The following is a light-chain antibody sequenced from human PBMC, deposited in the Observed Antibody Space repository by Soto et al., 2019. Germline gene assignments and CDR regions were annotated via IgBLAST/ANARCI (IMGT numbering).Light chain of an antibody. Sequence: DIVLTHSPDPLSLSPGERATLSFRASQSVSSSYLAWYQQKPGQAPRLLIYGASSRATGIPDRFSGTGSGTDFTLTISSLQPEDFAAYYCQQSYSHRTFGQGTKVDIK. CDR3: QQSYSHRT. V-gene: IGKV3-20*01. CDR2: GAS. J-gene: IGKJ1*01. CDR1: QSVSSSY.